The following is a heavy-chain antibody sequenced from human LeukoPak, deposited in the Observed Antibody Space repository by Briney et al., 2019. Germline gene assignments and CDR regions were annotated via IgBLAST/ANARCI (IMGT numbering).Heavy chain of an antibody. Sequence: GGSLRLSCAASGFTFSNAWMGWVRQAPGKGLEWVSSISSGSTYIYYADSVKGRFTISRDNTKNSLYLQMNSLRAEDTAVYYCTREGVDVVDIWGQGTMVTVSS. CDR3: TREGVDVVDI. D-gene: IGHD3-10*01. CDR2: ISSGSTYI. J-gene: IGHJ3*02. CDR1: GFTFSNAW. V-gene: IGHV3-21*01.